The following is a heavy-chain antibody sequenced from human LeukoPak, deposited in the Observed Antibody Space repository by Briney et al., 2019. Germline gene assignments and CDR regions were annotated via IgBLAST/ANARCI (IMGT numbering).Heavy chain of an antibody. CDR2: INHSGST. D-gene: IGHD6-19*01. Sequence: SETLSLTCAVYGGSFSGYYWSWIRQPPGKGLEWIGEINHSGSTNYNPSLKSRVTISIDTSKNQFSLKLSSATAADTAVYYCARGTLTVAGLFDYWGQGTLVTVSS. CDR3: ARGTLTVAGLFDY. J-gene: IGHJ4*02. CDR1: GGSFSGYY. V-gene: IGHV4-34*01.